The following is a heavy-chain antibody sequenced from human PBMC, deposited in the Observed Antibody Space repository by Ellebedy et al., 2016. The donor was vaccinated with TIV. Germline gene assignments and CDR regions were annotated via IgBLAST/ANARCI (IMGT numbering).Heavy chain of an antibody. V-gene: IGHV3-30*03. D-gene: IGHD4-17*01. J-gene: IGHJ4*02. CDR3: ASSTTTVTSY. CDR2: ISYDGSNK. CDR1: GFTFSSYG. Sequence: GGSLRLXCAASGFTFSSYGMHWVRQAPGKGLEWVAVISYDGSNKYYADSVKGRFTISRDNSKNTLYLQMNSLRAEDTAVYYCASSTTTVTSYWGQGTLVTVSS.